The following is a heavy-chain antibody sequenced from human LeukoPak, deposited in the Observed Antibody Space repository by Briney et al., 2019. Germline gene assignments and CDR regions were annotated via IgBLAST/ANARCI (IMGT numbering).Heavy chain of an antibody. D-gene: IGHD6-13*01. Sequence: PGGSLRLSCAASGFTFSSYWMHWVRQAPGKGLVWVSRINSDGSSTSYADSVKGRFTISRDNARNTLYLQMNSLRAEDTAVYYCARAGREAAAEYYYGMDVWGQGTTVTVSS. CDR1: GFTFSSYW. J-gene: IGHJ6*02. V-gene: IGHV3-74*01. CDR2: INSDGSST. CDR3: ARAGREAAAEYYYGMDV.